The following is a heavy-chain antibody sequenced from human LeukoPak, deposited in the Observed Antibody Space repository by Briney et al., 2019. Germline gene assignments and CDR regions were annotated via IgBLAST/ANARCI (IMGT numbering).Heavy chain of an antibody. J-gene: IGHJ4*02. CDR3: ARGKRDGNNYY. CDR2: IYYSGNT. D-gene: IGHD5-24*01. Sequence: PSEALSLTCTVSGSSISSYYWSWIRQPPGKGLEWIGYIYYSGNTYYNPSLKSRVTISVDTSKNQLSLKLSSVTAADTAAYYCARGKRDGNNYYWGQGTLVTVSS. CDR1: GSSISSYY. V-gene: IGHV4-59*01.